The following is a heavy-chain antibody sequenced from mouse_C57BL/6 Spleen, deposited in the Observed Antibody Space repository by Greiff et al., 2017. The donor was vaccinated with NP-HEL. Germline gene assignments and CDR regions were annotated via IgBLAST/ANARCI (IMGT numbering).Heavy chain of an antibody. CDR2: IDPSDSET. D-gene: IGHD4-1*01. CDR1: GYTFTSYW. J-gene: IGHJ4*01. V-gene: IGHV1-52*01. CDR3: ARRANWDDYYAMDY. Sequence: QVQLKESGAELVRPGSSVKLSCKASGYTFTSYWMHWVKQRPIQGLEWIGNIDPSDSETHYNQKFKDKATLTVDKSSSTAYMQLSSLTSEDSAVYYCARRANWDDYYAMDYWGQGTSVTVSS.